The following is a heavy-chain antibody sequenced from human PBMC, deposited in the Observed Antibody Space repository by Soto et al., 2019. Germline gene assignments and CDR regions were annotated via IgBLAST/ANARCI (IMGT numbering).Heavy chain of an antibody. J-gene: IGHJ4*02. CDR1: GFTFSSYA. V-gene: IGHV3-30-3*01. CDR2: ISYDGSNK. D-gene: IGHD3-22*01. Sequence: QVQLVESGGGVVQPGRSLRLSCAASGFTFSSYAMHWVRQAPGKGLEWVAVISYDGSNKYYADSVKGRFTISRDNSKNTRYLPMNSLRAEETAVYYCARPLRMYSSGNIEYYFEYWGQGTLVTVSA. CDR3: ARPLRMYSSGNIEYYFEY.